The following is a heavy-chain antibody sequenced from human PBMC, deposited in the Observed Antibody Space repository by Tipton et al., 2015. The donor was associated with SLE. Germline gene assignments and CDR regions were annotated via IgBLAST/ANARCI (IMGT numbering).Heavy chain of an antibody. CDR1: GGSIGSFY. V-gene: IGHV4-59*01. CDR2: IDDSGST. CDR3: ARNEYADNNNWFDP. D-gene: IGHD3-16*01. J-gene: IGHJ5*02. Sequence: TLSLTCTVSGGSIGSFYWSWIRQPPGKGLEWIGYIDDSGSTNYNPSLKNRVTISVDTSKNQFSLKVNSVTAADTAVYSCARNEYADNNNWFDPWGQGILVIVSS.